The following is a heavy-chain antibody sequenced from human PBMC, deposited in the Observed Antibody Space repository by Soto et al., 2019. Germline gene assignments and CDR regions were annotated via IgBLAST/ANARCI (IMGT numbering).Heavy chain of an antibody. CDR2: IYTSGAT. D-gene: IGHD3-10*01. J-gene: IGHJ4*02. CDR3: ARANRPFRGDGAFDS. V-gene: IGHV4-4*07. CDR1: SGSMYGFY. Sequence: QVQLQESGPGLVKPSATLSLNCTVSSGSMYGFYWSWFRQSAGKGLEWIGRIYTSGATSYHPSLKSRVSMSVSDSKTQFYLRLTSVTAADTAVYYCARANRPFRGDGAFDSWGQGTLVTVSS.